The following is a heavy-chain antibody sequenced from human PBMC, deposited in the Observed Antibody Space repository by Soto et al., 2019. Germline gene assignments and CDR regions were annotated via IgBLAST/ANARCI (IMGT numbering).Heavy chain of an antibody. CDR3: ARSLPGTYGAFDL. J-gene: IGHJ3*01. CDR2: ISGDGSST. D-gene: IGHD1-7*01. V-gene: IGHV3-74*01. Sequence: EVQLVDSGGGLVQPGGSLRLSCAASEFTFRSYWMHWVRQSPGKGLVWVSRISGDGSSTNYADSVKGRFTISRDNAKNRLYLQIDILRAEDTAVYYCARSLPGTYGAFDLWGQGTMVTVSS. CDR1: EFTFRSYW.